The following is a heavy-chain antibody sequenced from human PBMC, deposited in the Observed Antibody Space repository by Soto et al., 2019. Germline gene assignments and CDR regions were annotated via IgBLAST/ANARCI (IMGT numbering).Heavy chain of an antibody. D-gene: IGHD2-15*01. CDR1: GYSFTDYY. CDR3: VRGGCGCGPCYPWAY. Sequence: QVQLVQSGAEVKKPGASVKVSCTASGYSFTDYYMHWVRHAPGQGLEWVGWISPNSGGPRYAQKFQGRVTMTRDTSISTDYMELSSLTSDDSAVYYCVRGGCGCGPCYPWAYWGQGTLVTVSS. V-gene: IGHV1-2*02. CDR2: ISPNSGGP. J-gene: IGHJ4*02.